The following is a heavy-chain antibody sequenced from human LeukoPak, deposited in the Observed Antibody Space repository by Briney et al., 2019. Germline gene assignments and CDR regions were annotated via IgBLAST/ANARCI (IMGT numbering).Heavy chain of an antibody. CDR2: IWYDGSNK. CDR3: ARGPMFSDY. D-gene: IGHD3-10*02. Sequence: GGSLRLSCAASGFTFSSYGMHWVRQAPGKGLEWVAGIWYDGSNKYYADSVKGRFTISRDNSKNTLYLQMNSLRAEDTAVYYCARGPMFSDYWGQGTLVTVSS. J-gene: IGHJ4*02. CDR1: GFTFSSYG. V-gene: IGHV3-33*01.